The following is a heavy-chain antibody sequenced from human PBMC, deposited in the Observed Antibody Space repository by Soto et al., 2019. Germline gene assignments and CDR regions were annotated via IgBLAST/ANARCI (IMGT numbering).Heavy chain of an antibody. D-gene: IGHD1-26*01. CDR2: IAYDGINK. CDR3: ARGDQYDILHRYYAMDV. V-gene: IGHV3-30-3*01. CDR1: GFSFNKFD. Sequence: QVQLVGCGGGVVQPGTSLRISCVASGFSFNKFDMHWIRQSPDKRLQWVAFIAYDGINKYYTGSVKGRFSVSRDNSKNTVSLQMNNLGLEDTATYFCARGDQYDILHRYYAMDVWGPGTTVTISS. J-gene: IGHJ6*02.